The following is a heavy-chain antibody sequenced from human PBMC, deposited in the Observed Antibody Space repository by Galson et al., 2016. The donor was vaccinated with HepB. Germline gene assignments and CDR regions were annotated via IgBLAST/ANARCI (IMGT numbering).Heavy chain of an antibody. Sequence: SLRLSCAASGFSFSGYAMGWVRQAPGKGVEWVSGISANGGSTNYADSVKGRFTISRDNSKNTQYLQMNSLRVEDTAVYYCAKLLYGGADYWGQGTLVTVSS. J-gene: IGHJ4*02. CDR1: GFSFSGYA. V-gene: IGHV3-23*01. CDR3: AKLLYGGADY. D-gene: IGHD4-23*01. CDR2: ISANGGST.